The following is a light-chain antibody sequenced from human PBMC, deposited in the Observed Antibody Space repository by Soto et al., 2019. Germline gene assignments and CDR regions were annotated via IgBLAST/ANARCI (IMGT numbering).Light chain of an antibody. CDR3: KKSENGPLT. CDR1: QDINKY. CDR2: DAS. J-gene: IGKJ4*01. V-gene: IGKV1-33*01. Sequence: DIPKTQSPSSLSASVGDRITLTCPASQDINKYLNWYQQKLGKAPKLLIYDASNLQRGVPSRFSGSGSGTHFSLSISSLQPEDIATYYCKKSENGPLTFAGGTKVDIK.